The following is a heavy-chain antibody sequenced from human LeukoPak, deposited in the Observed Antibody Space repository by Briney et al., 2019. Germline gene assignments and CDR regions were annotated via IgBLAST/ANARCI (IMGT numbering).Heavy chain of an antibody. CDR3: ARDVRSGSYQYYFDN. CDR1: GFTFSSYA. CDR2: ISYDGSNK. Sequence: PGRSLRLSCAASGFTFSSYAMHWVRQAPGKGLEWVAVISYDGSNKYYADSVKGRFTISRDNSKNTLYLQMNSLRAEDTAVYYCARDVRSGSYQYYFDNWGQGTLITVSS. D-gene: IGHD1-26*01. J-gene: IGHJ4*02. V-gene: IGHV3-30*01.